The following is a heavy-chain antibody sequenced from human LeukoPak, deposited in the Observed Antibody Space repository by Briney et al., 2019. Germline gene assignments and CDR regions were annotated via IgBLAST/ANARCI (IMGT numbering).Heavy chain of an antibody. CDR1: GFTVSSNY. D-gene: IGHD3-10*01. Sequence: GGSLRLSCAASGFTVSSNYMSWVRQAPGKGLEWVSLIDHGGSTYYADSVKGRFTISRDNSKDTLYLQMNSLRADDTAVYYCARDDNDSGSSDYWGQGTLVTVSS. CDR2: IDHGGST. CDR3: ARDDNDSGSSDY. J-gene: IGHJ4*02. V-gene: IGHV3-53*01.